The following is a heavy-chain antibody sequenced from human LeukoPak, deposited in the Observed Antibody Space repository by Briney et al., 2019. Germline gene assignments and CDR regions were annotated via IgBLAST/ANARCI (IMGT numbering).Heavy chain of an antibody. CDR3: ARSRGVSSGWTLDNWFDP. D-gene: IGHD6-19*01. CDR1: GGSFSGYY. Sequence: SETLSLTCAVYGGSFSGYYWSWIHQPPGKGLEWIGEINHSGSTNYNPSLKSRVTISVDTSKNQFSLKLSSVTAADTAVYYCARSRGVSSGWTLDNWFDPWGQGTLVTVSS. J-gene: IGHJ5*02. CDR2: INHSGST. V-gene: IGHV4-34*01.